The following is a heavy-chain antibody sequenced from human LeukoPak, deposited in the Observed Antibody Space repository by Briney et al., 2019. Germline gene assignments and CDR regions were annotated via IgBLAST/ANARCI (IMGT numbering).Heavy chain of an antibody. CDR3: ARAILTGYCTDY. J-gene: IGHJ4*02. V-gene: IGHV3-21*01. Sequence: PGGSLRLSCAASGFTFSSYSMNWVRQAPGKGLEWVSSISSSSSYIYYADSVKGRFTISRDNAKNSLYLQMNSLRAEDTAVYYCARAILTGYCTDYWGQRTLVTVSS. CDR1: GFTFSSYS. CDR2: ISSSSSYI. D-gene: IGHD3-9*01.